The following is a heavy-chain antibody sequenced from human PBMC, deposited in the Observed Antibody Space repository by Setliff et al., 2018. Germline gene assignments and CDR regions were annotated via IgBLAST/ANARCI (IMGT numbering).Heavy chain of an antibody. J-gene: IGHJ3*01. CDR1: GYTFTAYY. Sequence: ASVKVSCKTSGYTFTAYYIYWVRQAPGHGLELMGRIHXXXXXXXXXXXXXXRVTITRDTSIYTVYMELTGLTSGDTAVYYCAKQGYSDSLYAFDVWGQGTVVTVSS. CDR2: IHXXXXXX. CDR3: AKQGYSDSLYAFDV. D-gene: IGHD3-16*02. V-gene: IGHV1-2*02.